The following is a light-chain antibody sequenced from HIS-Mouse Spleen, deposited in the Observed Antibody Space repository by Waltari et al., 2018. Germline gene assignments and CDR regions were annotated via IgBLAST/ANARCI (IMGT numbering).Light chain of an antibody. CDR2: EDS. CDR3: YSTDSSGNHRV. J-gene: IGLJ2*01. V-gene: IGLV3-10*01. Sequence: SYALTQPPSVSVSPGQTARHTCPGDAFQNKYAHWYQQNSGQAPGLVIYEDSKRPSGIPERFSGSSSGTMATLTISGAQVEDEADYYCYSTDSSGNHRVFGGGTKLTVL. CDR1: AFQNKY.